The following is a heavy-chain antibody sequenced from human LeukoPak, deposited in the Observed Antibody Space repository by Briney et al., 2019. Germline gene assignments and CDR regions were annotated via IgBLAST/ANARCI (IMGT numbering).Heavy chain of an antibody. Sequence: PGGSLRLSCAASGFTFSSYSMNWVRQAPGKGLEWVSSISSSSSYIYYADSVKGRFTISRDNAKNSLYLQMNSLRAEDTAVYYCARDTALRIYYDFWSGYQGFDIWGQGTMVTVSS. J-gene: IGHJ3*02. CDR1: GFTFSSYS. V-gene: IGHV3-21*01. D-gene: IGHD3-3*01. CDR2: ISSSSSYI. CDR3: ARDTALRIYYDFWSGYQGFDI.